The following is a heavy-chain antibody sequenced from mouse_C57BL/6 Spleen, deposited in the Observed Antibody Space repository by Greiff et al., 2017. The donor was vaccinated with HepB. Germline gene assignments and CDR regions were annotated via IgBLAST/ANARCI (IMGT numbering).Heavy chain of an antibody. V-gene: IGHV1-80*01. CDR1: GYAFSSYW. Sequence: VQLQQSGAELVKPGASVKISCKASGYAFSSYWMNWVKQRPGKGLEWIGQIYPGDGDTNDNGKFKGKATLTADKSSSTAYLQLSSLTSEDSAVYFCARRFITTVAYYFDYWGQGTTLTVSS. CDR3: ARRFITTVAYYFDY. J-gene: IGHJ2*01. CDR2: IYPGDGDT. D-gene: IGHD1-1*01.